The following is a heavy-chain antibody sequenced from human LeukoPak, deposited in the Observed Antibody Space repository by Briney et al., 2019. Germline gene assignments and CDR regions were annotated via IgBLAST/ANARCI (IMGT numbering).Heavy chain of an antibody. CDR1: GFTFSTYG. J-gene: IGHJ4*02. D-gene: IGHD2-8*02. Sequence: GGSLRLSCAASGFTFSTYGMHWVRQAPGKGLEWVSFIRYDGSNEIYADSVKGRFTISRDNSKSTLSLQMNSLRAEDTAIYYCATYRQVLLPFESWGQGTLVTVSS. V-gene: IGHV3-30*02. CDR3: ATYRQVLLPFES. CDR2: IRYDGSNE.